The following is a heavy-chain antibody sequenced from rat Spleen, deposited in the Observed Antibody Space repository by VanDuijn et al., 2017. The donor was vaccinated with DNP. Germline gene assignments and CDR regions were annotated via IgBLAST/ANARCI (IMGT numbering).Heavy chain of an antibody. CDR2: ITYDGSRT. Sequence: EVQLVESGGGLVQPGRSLKLSCAASGFTFSDYAMAWVRQAPKKGLEWVATITYDGSRTYYRDSVKGRFTISRDKAKSTLYLQMDSLRSEDTATYNCAGQGSYYGYGWFAYWGQGILSLSLQ. J-gene: IGHJ3*01. D-gene: IGHD1-7*01. CDR1: GFTFSDYA. CDR3: AGQGSYYGYGWFAY. V-gene: IGHV5-17*01.